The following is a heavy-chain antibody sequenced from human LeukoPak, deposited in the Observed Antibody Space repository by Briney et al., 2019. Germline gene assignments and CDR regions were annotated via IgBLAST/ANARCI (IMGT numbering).Heavy chain of an antibody. CDR1: GGSFSGYY. J-gene: IGHJ5*02. Sequence: SQTLSLTCAVYGGSFSGYYWSWIRQPPGKGLEWIGEINHSGSTNYNPSLKSRVTISVDTSKNQFSLKLSSVTAADTAVYYCARQPAEGVVDPWGQGTLVTVSS. CDR2: INHSGST. CDR3: ARQPAEGVVDP. V-gene: IGHV4-34*01.